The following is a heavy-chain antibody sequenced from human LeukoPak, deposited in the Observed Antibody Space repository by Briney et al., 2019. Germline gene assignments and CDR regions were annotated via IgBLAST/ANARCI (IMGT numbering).Heavy chain of an antibody. CDR1: GFTFSSYA. CDR3: AKEIWAHMIVATVDY. V-gene: IGHV3-23*01. Sequence: GGSLRLSCAASGFTFSSYAMSWVRQAPGKGLEWVSAISGSGGSTYYADSVKGRVTISRDNSKNTLYLQMNSLRAEDTAVYYCAKEIWAHMIVATVDYWGQGTLVTVSS. D-gene: IGHD3-22*01. CDR2: ISGSGGST. J-gene: IGHJ4*02.